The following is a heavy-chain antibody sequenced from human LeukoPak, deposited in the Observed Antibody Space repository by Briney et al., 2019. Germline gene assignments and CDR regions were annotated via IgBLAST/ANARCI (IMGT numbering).Heavy chain of an antibody. CDR2: MNPNSGNT. Sequence: GASVKVSCKASGYTFTSYDINWVRQATEQGLEWMGWMNPNSGNTGYAQKFQGRVTMTRNTSISTAYMELSSLRSEDTAVYYCARDQAGYYDSSGYDYWGQGTLVTVSS. CDR3: ARDQAGYYDSSGYDY. V-gene: IGHV1-8*01. D-gene: IGHD3-22*01. CDR1: GYTFTSYD. J-gene: IGHJ4*02.